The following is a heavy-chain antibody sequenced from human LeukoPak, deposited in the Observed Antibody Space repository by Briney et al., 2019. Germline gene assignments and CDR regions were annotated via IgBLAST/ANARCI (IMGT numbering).Heavy chain of an antibody. V-gene: IGHV1-58*02. Sequence: SVKVSCKASGFTFTSSAMQWVRQARGQRLEWIGWIVVGSGNTNYAQKFQERVTITRDMSTSTAYMELSSLRSEDTAVYYCARIKSGWSYDAFDIWGQGTMVTVSS. CDR1: GFTFTSSA. CDR2: IVVGSGNT. J-gene: IGHJ3*02. CDR3: ARIKSGWSYDAFDI. D-gene: IGHD6-19*01.